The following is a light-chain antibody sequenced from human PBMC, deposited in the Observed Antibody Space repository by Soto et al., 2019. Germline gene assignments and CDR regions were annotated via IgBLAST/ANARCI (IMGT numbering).Light chain of an antibody. CDR1: SSDVGTYKY. V-gene: IGLV2-14*01. CDR2: EAS. Sequence: QSFLTQPASVSGSPGQSITISCTGTSSDVGTYKYVSWYQQHPGKAPKLMIYEASNRPSGVSNRFSGSKSGNTASLTISGLQAEDEADYYCYSYTRSSSFVFGTGTKVTVL. J-gene: IGLJ1*01. CDR3: YSYTRSSSFV.